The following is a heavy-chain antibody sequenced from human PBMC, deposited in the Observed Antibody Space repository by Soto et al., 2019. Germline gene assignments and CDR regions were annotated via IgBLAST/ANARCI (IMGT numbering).Heavy chain of an antibody. J-gene: IGHJ6*02. D-gene: IGHD3-16*01. CDR2: IDPSDSYT. CDR3: ATLGRDYYGMDV. CDR1: GYSFTSYW. Sequence: PGESLKISCKGSGYSFTSYWISWVRQMPGKGLEWMGRIDPSDSYTNYSPSFQGHVTISADKSISTAYLQRSSLKASDTAMYYCATLGRDYYGMDVWGQGTTVTVSS. V-gene: IGHV5-10-1*01.